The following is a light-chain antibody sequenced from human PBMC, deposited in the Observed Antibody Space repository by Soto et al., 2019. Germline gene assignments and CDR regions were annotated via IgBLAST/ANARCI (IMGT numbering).Light chain of an antibody. CDR2: KVS. V-gene: IGKV2-30*02. J-gene: IGKJ1*01. CDR3: MQATHWPWT. Sequence: DVAMTQSPRTLPVNLGQPHPISCTSSQNHVHTDGNTYLSWFQQRPGQSPRRLIYKVSDWDSGVPDRFSGSVSGTHFTLKISRVEAEDVGVYYCMQATHWPWTFGQGTKVDIK. CDR1: QNHVHTDGNTY.